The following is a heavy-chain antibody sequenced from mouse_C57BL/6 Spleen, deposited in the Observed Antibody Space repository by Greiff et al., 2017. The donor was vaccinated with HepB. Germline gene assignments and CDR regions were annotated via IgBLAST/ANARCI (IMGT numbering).Heavy chain of an antibody. J-gene: IGHJ3*01. CDR3: ARYDYDAWFAY. Sequence: ESGPGLVKPSQSLSLTCSVTGYSITSGYYWNWIRQFPGNKLEWMGYISYDGSNNYNPSLKNRISITRDTSKNQFFLKLNSVTTEVTATYYCARYDYDAWFAYWGQGTLVTVSA. CDR2: ISYDGSN. D-gene: IGHD2-4*01. V-gene: IGHV3-6*01. CDR1: GYSITSGYY.